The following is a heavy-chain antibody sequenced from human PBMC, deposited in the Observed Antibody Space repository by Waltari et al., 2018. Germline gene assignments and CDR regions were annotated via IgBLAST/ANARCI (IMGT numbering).Heavy chain of an antibody. CDR2: VDNTGTP. CDR1: DDSINTGPFY. D-gene: IGHD6-6*01. Sequence: QVHLQESGPGLVKPSQTLSLTCSISDDSINTGPFYFTWIRQYPGKGLEWIWSVDNTGTPSSNPSLRRRFSISVDTSRRHFSLKLMSVTAADTASYFCAISSSGGNYFDYWGRGTLVTVSS. CDR3: AISSSGGNYFDY. J-gene: IGHJ4*02. V-gene: IGHV4-31*03.